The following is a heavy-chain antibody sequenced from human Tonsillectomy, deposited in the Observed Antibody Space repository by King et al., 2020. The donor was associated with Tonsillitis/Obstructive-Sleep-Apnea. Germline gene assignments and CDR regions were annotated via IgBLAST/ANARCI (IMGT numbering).Heavy chain of an antibody. Sequence: VQLVVSGAEVKKPGESLRISCKGSGYSFTSYWISWVRQMTGKGLEWMGRIDPSDSYTNYSPSFHGHVTIPADKSISTAYLQWSSLKPSDTAMYYCARHPKEGYWSTTSCYTPGQLDVWGQGTTVTVSS. CDR1: GYSFTSYW. CDR2: IDPSDSYT. D-gene: IGHD2-2*02. V-gene: IGHV5-10-1*03. J-gene: IGHJ6*02. CDR3: ARHPKEGYWSTTSCYTPGQLDV.